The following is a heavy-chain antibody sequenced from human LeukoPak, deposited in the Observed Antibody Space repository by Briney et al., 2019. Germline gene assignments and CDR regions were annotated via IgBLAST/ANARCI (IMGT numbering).Heavy chain of an antibody. D-gene: IGHD1-26*01. Sequence: PSGTLSLTCTVSGGSVSSGSYYWSWIRQPPGKGLEWIGYIYHSGSTNYNPSLKSRVTISVDKSKNQFSLKLSSVTAADTAVYYCARYSYRDAFDIWGQGTMVTVSS. CDR3: ARYSYRDAFDI. J-gene: IGHJ3*02. CDR2: IYHSGST. CDR1: GGSVSSGSYY. V-gene: IGHV4-61*01.